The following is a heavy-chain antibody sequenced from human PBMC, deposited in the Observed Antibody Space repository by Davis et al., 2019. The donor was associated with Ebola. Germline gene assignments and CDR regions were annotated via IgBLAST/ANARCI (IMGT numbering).Heavy chain of an antibody. CDR3: ATGAYYGSGYYFDY. J-gene: IGHJ4*02. V-gene: IGHV4-30-4*01. D-gene: IGHD3-10*01. Sequence: SETLSLTCTVSGGSISSGDYYCNWIRQPPWKGLEWIGYISYSGNTYYNPSLKSRVTISVDTSENHFSLKLSSVTAADTAVYYCATGAYYGSGYYFDYWGQGTLVTVSS. CDR2: ISYSGNT. CDR1: GGSISSGDYY.